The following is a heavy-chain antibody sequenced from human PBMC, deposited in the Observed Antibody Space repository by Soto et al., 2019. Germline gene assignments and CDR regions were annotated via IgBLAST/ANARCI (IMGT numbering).Heavy chain of an antibody. D-gene: IGHD3-22*01. CDR2: IIPIFGTA. V-gene: IGHV1-69*06. Sequence: QVQLVQSGAEVKKPGSSVKVSCKASGGTFSSYAISWVRQAPGQGVEWMGGIIPIFGTANYAQKFQGRVTITADKSTSTAYMELSSLRSEDTAVYYCASGYYDSSGYYYDGDYWGQGTLVTVSS. CDR1: GGTFSSYA. CDR3: ASGYYDSSGYYYDGDY. J-gene: IGHJ4*02.